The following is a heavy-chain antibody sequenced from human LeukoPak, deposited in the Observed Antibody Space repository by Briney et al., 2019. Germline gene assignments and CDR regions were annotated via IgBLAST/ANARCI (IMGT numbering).Heavy chain of an antibody. CDR3: ARVQSVLYYFDY. Sequence: SETLSLTCTVSGGSISSSSYYWGWIRQSPGKGLEWIGSIYYSGSTYYNPSLKSRVTISVDTSKNQFSLKLSSVTAADTAVYYCARVQSVLYYFDYWGQGTLVTVSS. V-gene: IGHV4-39*07. CDR2: IYYSGST. J-gene: IGHJ4*02. CDR1: GGSISSSSYY. D-gene: IGHD2/OR15-2a*01.